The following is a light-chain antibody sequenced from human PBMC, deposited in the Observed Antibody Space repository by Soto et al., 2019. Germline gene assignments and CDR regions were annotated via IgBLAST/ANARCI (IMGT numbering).Light chain of an antibody. CDR2: EVT. CDR3: SSYADNNNVL. V-gene: IGLV2-8*01. Sequence: QSVLTQPPSASGSPGQSVTISCTGTSSDLRGFKYVSWFQQHPGKAPKLMIYEVTKRPSGVPDRFSGSKSGNTASLTVSGLHTEDEADYYCSSYADNNNVLFGGGTKLPS. CDR1: SSDLRGFKY. J-gene: IGLJ2*01.